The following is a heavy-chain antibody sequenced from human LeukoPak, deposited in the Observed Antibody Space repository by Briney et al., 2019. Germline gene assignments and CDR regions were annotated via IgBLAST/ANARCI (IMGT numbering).Heavy chain of an antibody. V-gene: IGHV1-2*06. CDR3: ARYYYDSSGYYKSYYFDY. CDR2: INPNSGGT. D-gene: IGHD3-22*01. J-gene: IGHJ4*02. CDR1: GYTFTGYY. Sequence: ASVKVSCKASGYTFTGYYMHWVRQAPGQGLEWMGRINPNSGGTNYAQKFQGRVTMTRDTSISTAYMELSRLRSDDTAVYYCARYYYDSSGYYKSYYFDYWGQGTLVTVSS.